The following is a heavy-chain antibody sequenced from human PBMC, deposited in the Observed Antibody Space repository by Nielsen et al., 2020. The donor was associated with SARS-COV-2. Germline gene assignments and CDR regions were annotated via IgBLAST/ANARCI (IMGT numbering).Heavy chain of an antibody. CDR3: ASDWEYSSGWYGDAFDI. D-gene: IGHD6-19*01. CDR1: GYTFTSYG. CDR2: ISAYNGNT. V-gene: IGHV1-18*01. J-gene: IGHJ3*02. Sequence: ASVKVSCKASGYTFTSYGISWVRQAPGQGLEWMGWISAYNGNTNYAQKLQGRVTMTTDTSTSTAYMELRSLRSDDTAVYYCASDWEYSSGWYGDAFDIWGQGTMVTVSS.